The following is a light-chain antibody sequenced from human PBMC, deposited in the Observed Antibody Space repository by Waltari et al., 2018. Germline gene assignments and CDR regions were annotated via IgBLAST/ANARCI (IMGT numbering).Light chain of an antibody. J-gene: IGKJ4*01. V-gene: IGKV3-11*01. Sequence: EIVLTQSPATLSLSPGERATLSCRASQSVSSYLAWYQQKPGQAPRLLIYDASNGATGIPARFSGRGSGTDFTLTISSLEPEDFAVYYCQQRSNWPPGLTFGGGTKVEIK. CDR3: QQRSNWPPGLT. CDR1: QSVSSY. CDR2: DAS.